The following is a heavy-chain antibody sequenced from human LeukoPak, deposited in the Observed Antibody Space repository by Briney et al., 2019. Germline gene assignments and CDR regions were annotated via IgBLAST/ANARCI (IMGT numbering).Heavy chain of an antibody. D-gene: IGHD3-3*01. CDR3: AKGGAAYDFWSGYTPDY. J-gene: IGHJ4*02. CDR2: ISGSGGST. Sequence: GGSLRLSCAASGFTFSSYAMSWVRQAPGKGLEWVSAISGSGGSTYYADSVKGRFTISRDNSKNTLYLQMNSLRAEDTAVCYCAKGGAAYDFWSGYTPDYWGQGTLVTVS. CDR1: GFTFSSYA. V-gene: IGHV3-23*01.